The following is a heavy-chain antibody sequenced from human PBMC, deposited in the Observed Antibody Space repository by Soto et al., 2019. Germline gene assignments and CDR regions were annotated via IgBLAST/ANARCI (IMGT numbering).Heavy chain of an antibody. CDR2: ISSNGGST. CDR1: GFTFSSYA. CDR3: ARDLFHCSSTSCYYYYYMDV. D-gene: IGHD2-2*01. V-gene: IGHV3-64*01. Sequence: GGSLRLSCAASGFTFSSYAMHWVRQAPGKGLEYVSAISSNGGSTYYANSVKGRFTISRDNSKNTLYLQMGSLRAEGMAVYYCARDLFHCSSTSCYYYYYMDVWGKGTTVTVSS. J-gene: IGHJ6*03.